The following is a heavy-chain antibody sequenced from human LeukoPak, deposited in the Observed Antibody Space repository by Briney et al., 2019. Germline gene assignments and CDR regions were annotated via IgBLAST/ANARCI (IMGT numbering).Heavy chain of an antibody. CDR1: GVSFSGYY. D-gene: IGHD3-16*02. V-gene: IGHV4-34*01. CDR3: ARGRIMITFGGVIADLYYFDY. J-gene: IGHJ4*02. Sequence: SETLSLTCAVYGVSFSGYYWSWIRQPPGKGLEWIGEINHSGSTNYNPSLKSRVTISVDTSKNQFSLKLSSVTAADTAVYYCARGRIMITFGGVIADLYYFDYWGQGTLVTVSS. CDR2: INHSGST.